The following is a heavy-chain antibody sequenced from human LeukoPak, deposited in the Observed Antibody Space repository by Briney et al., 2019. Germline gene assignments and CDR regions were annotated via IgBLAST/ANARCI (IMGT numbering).Heavy chain of an antibody. CDR1: GDSINSYY. J-gene: IGHJ4*02. CDR3: ARVTGSRPYDY. Sequence: PSETLSLTCTVSGDSINSYYWGWIRQPPGKGLEWIGYISTSGSAYYNPSLQSRVTISIDTAKQQFSLLLTSLTAADTAVYYCARVTGSRPYDYWGQGTLVTVSS. D-gene: IGHD1-26*01. V-gene: IGHV4-4*09. CDR2: ISTSGSA.